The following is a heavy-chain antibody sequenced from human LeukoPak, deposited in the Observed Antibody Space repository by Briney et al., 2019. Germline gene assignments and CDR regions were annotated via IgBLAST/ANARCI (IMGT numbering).Heavy chain of an antibody. V-gene: IGHV4-59*08. CDR2: IYYSGST. CDR3: ASLPVGAAAGSRPFDY. CDR1: GGSISSYY. J-gene: IGHJ4*02. D-gene: IGHD6-13*01. Sequence: SETLSLTCTVSGGSISSYYWSWIRQPPGKGLEWIGYIYYSGSTNYNPSLKSRVTISVDTSKNQFSLKLSSVTAADTAVYYCASLPVGAAAGSRPFDYWGQGTLVTVSS.